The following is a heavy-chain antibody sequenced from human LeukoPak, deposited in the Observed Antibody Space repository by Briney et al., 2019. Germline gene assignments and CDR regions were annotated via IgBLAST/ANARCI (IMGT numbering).Heavy chain of an antibody. CDR2: IYYSGST. D-gene: IGHD6-13*01. Sequence: SETLSLTCTVSGGSISSYYWSWIRQPPGKGLEWIGYIYYSGSTNYNPSLKSRVTISVDTSNNQFSLKLNSVIAADTAVYYCARTPSIAAAGIFDYWGQGILVTVSS. V-gene: IGHV4-59*01. J-gene: IGHJ4*02. CDR3: ARTPSIAAAGIFDY. CDR1: GGSISSYY.